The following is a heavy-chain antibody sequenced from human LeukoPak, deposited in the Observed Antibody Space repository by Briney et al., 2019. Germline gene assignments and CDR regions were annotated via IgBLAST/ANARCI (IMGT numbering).Heavy chain of an antibody. Sequence: PSETLSLTCTVSGGSISSYYWSWIRQPPGKGLEWIGYFYHSGSSNYNPSLKSRVAMSVDTSKNQFSLKLSSVTAADTAVYYCARHSYYDHSGGRNWFDPWGQGTLVSVSS. CDR3: ARHSYYDHSGGRNWFDP. D-gene: IGHD3-22*01. CDR2: FYHSGSS. J-gene: IGHJ5*02. CDR1: GGSISSYY. V-gene: IGHV4-59*08.